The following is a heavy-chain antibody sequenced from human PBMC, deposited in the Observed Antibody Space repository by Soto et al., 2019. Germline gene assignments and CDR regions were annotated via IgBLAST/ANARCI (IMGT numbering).Heavy chain of an antibody. CDR3: VRSGTSSGRFSDY. CDR2: IYPSDSDI. V-gene: IGHV5-51*01. D-gene: IGHD2-15*01. J-gene: IGHJ4*02. Sequence: GESLKISCKGSGYTFTSYWIGWVRQMPGEGLEWMGVIYPSDSDIRYSPSFQGRVTISADKSITTAYLQWSSLKAADTAMYYCVRSGTSSGRFSDYWGQGTLVTVSS. CDR1: GYTFTSYW.